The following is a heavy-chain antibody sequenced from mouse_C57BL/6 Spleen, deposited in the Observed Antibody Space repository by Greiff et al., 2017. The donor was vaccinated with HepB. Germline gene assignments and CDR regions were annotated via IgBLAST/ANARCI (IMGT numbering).Heavy chain of an antibody. CDR2: IYPGSGNT. D-gene: IGHD1-2*01. CDR3: ARADITTRFDY. Sequence: VQLQQSGAELVRPGASVKLSCKASGYTFTDYYINWVKQRPGQGLEWIARIYPGSGNTYYNEKFKGKATLTAEKSSSTAYMQLSSLTSEDSAVYFCARADITTRFDYWGQSTTLTVSS. J-gene: IGHJ2*01. CDR1: GYTFTDYY. V-gene: IGHV1-76*01.